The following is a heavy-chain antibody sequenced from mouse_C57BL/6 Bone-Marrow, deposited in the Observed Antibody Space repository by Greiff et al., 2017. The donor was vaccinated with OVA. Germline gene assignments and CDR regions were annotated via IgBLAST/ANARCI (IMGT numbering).Heavy chain of an antibody. CDR1: GFTFSDYY. CDR2: ISNGGGST. Sequence: EVMLVESGGGLVQPGGSLKLSCAASGFTFSDYYMYWVRQTPEKRLEWVAYISNGGGSTYYPDTVKGRFTISRDNAKNTLYLQMSRLKSEDTAMYYCARHLYGNRGGIYAMDYWGQGTSGTVSS. J-gene: IGHJ4*01. D-gene: IGHD2-1*01. V-gene: IGHV5-12*01. CDR3: ARHLYGNRGGIYAMDY.